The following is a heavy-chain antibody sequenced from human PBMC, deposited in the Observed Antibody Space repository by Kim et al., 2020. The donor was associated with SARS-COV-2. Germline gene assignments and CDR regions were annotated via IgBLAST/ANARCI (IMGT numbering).Heavy chain of an antibody. J-gene: IGHJ6*03. CDR3: ARIYSSYFYLDV. V-gene: IGHV4-39*01. D-gene: IGHD2-15*01. Sequence: YNPSLKRRVTMSADTSKNGVSLRLSSVTAADTAVYYCARIYSSYFYLDVWGKGTSVTVSS.